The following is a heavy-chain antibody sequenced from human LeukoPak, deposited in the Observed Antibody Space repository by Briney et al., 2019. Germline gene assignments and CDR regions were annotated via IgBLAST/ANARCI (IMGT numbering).Heavy chain of an antibody. J-gene: IGHJ4*02. V-gene: IGHV3-7*01. CDR3: GSGGYSCWNLDY. CDR2: VNKGGSVK. D-gene: IGHD5-12*01. Sequence: GGSVRLSCAASGLPFRSYWMSWVRHARGKGLEGGANVNKGGSVKYDVDSVNGRCDISRDDAKNSLYVLMARDRDVDSGVKDCGSGGYSCWNLDYWGQGTMVTVSS. CDR1: GLPFRSYW.